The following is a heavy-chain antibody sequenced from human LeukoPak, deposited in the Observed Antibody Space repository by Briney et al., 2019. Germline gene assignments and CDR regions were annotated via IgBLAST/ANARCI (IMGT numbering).Heavy chain of an antibody. J-gene: IGHJ5*02. CDR2: IYYSGST. Sequence: SQTLSLTCTVSGCSISSGGYYWSWMRQHPGKGLEGIGYIYYSGSTYYPPSLKSRVTIPVHTSKNQLSLKLSSVTPGDTAVYYCARDCKTIPYGEYVSHCFDPWGGGTVVSVSS. CDR1: GCSISSGGYY. V-gene: IGHV4-31*03. D-gene: IGHD4-17*01. CDR3: ARDCKTIPYGEYVSHCFDP.